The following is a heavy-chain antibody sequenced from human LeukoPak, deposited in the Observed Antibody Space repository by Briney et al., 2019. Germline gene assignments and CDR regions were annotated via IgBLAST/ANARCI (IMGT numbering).Heavy chain of an antibody. CDR1: GGTFSSYA. D-gene: IGHD2-15*01. J-gene: IGHJ5*02. CDR3: AKGVYCSGGSCPLPNWFDP. CDR2: IIPIFGTA. V-gene: IGHV1-69*13. Sequence: GASVKVSCKASGGTFSSYAISWARQAPGQGLEWMGGIIPIFGTANYAQKFQGRVTITADESTSTAYMELSSLRSEDTAVYYCAKGVYCSGGSCPLPNWFDPWGQGTLVTVSS.